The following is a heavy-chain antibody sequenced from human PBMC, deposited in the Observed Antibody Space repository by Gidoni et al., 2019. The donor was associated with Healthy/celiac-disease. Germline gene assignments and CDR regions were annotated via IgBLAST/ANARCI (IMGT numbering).Heavy chain of an antibody. J-gene: IGHJ4*02. CDR3: AKGKSYYDFWSGYNY. Sequence: SSYGMHWVRQAPGKGLEWVAFIRYDGSNKYYADSVKGRFTISRDNSKNTLYLQMNSLRAEDTAVYYCAKGKSYYDFWSGYNYWGQGTLVTVSS. CDR1: SSYG. D-gene: IGHD3-3*01. CDR2: IRYDGSNK. V-gene: IGHV3-30*02.